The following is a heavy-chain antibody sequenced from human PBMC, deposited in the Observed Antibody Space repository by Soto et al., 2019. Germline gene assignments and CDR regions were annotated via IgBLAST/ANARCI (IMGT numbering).Heavy chain of an antibody. Sequence: GGSLRLSCATSGFMFGSYAMNWVRQAPGKGLEWVPVISGGGSTTNYADSVRGRFTTSRDSSTDTVYLQMYSLRVEDTAVYYCAKARKYSSPYDSWGQGTLVTVSS. CDR2: ISGGGSTT. D-gene: IGHD6-19*01. CDR1: GFMFGSYA. CDR3: AKARKYSSPYDS. V-gene: IGHV3-23*01. J-gene: IGHJ5*01.